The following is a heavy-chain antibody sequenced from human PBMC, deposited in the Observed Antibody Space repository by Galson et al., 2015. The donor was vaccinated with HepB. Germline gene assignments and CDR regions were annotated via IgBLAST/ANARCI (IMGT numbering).Heavy chain of an antibody. CDR1: GFIFSRHG. D-gene: IGHD6-13*01. Sequence: PLRLSCAASGFIFSRHGMHWVRQAPGKGLEWVALIWSDGTKQLYGDSVKGRFTISRDNSKNTLYLQMNNLRADDTAVYYCAREAAIAAPAAFDNWGQGTLVTVSS. CDR2: IWSDGTKQ. J-gene: IGHJ4*02. CDR3: AREAAIAAPAAFDN. V-gene: IGHV3-33*01.